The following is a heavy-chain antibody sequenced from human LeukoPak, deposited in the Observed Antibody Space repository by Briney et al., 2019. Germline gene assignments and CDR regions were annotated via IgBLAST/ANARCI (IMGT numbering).Heavy chain of an antibody. D-gene: IGHD7-27*01. J-gene: IGHJ5*02. CDR2: INPNSGNT. V-gene: IGHV1-18*04. CDR1: GYTFTGYY. Sequence: GASVKVSCKASGYTFTGYYMHWVRQAPGQGLEWMGWINPNSGNTNYAQKLQGRVTMTTDTSTSTAYMELRSLRSDDTAVYYCARDVRPTPGVWFDPWGQGTLVTVSS. CDR3: ARDVRPTPGVWFDP.